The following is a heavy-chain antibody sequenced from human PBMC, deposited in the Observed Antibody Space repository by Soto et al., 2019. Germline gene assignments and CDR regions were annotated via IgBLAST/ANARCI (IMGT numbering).Heavy chain of an antibody. CDR3: AGGWRWGDY. Sequence: QVQVVESGGGVVQPGRSLRLSCAASGFTFSNYGMQWVRQAPGKGLEWVAVISYDGSNIYYADSVKGRFTISRDNSKNTLYLQMNSLRNEDTAVYYCAGGWRWGDYWGQGTLVTVSS. V-gene: IGHV3-30*03. J-gene: IGHJ4*02. CDR1: GFTFSNYG. D-gene: IGHD3-16*01. CDR2: ISYDGSNI.